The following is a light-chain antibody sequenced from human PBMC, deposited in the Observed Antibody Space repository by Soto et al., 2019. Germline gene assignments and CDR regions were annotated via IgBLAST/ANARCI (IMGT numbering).Light chain of an antibody. J-gene: IGKJ5*01. Sequence: EIVLTQSPGTLSSSPGERATLSCRASQSVRVSYLAWYRQRPGQAPRLLIYGATSSATGIPDRFSGSGSGTDFTLTISRLEPADFAVYYCQQYDSTPLYTFGQGTRLEI. CDR2: GAT. CDR3: QQYDSTPLYT. V-gene: IGKV3-20*01. CDR1: QSVRVSY.